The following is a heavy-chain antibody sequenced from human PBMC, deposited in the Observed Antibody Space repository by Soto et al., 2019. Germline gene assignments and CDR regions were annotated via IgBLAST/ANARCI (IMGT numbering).Heavy chain of an antibody. CDR2: IWYDGSNK. D-gene: IGHD2-15*01. J-gene: IGHJ6*02. CDR1: GFTFSSYG. Sequence: QVQLVESGGGVVQPGRSLRLSCAASGFTFSSYGMHWVRQAPGKGLEWVAVIWYDGSNKYYADSVKGRFTISRDDSKNTLYLQMNSLRAEDTAVYYCAGLGCSGGSCYHYYYYGMDVWGQGTTVTVSS. V-gene: IGHV3-33*01. CDR3: AGLGCSGGSCYHYYYYGMDV.